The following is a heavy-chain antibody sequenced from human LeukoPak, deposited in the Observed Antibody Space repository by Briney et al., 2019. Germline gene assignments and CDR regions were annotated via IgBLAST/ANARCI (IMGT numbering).Heavy chain of an antibody. CDR2: KWYDRSNK. D-gene: IGHD5-18*01. V-gene: IGHV3-33*01. CDR3: AREIHTAMVT. Sequence: PGGSLRLSCAASGFTFSSYGMHWVRQAPGKGLEWVAVKWYDRSNKYYADSVKGRSTISRDNSKNTLYLQMNSLRAEDTAVYYCAREIHTAMVTWGQGTLVTVSS. CDR1: GFTFSSYG. J-gene: IGHJ4*02.